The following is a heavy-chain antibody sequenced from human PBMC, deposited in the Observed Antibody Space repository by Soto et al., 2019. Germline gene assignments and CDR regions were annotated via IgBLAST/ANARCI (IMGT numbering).Heavy chain of an antibody. D-gene: IGHD2-2*01. CDR1: GGSISSGGYY. CDR2: IYYSGST. J-gene: IGHJ6*02. V-gene: IGHV4-31*03. Sequence: SETLSLTCTVSGGSISSGGYYWSWIRQHPGKGLEWIGYIYYSGSTYYNPSLKSRVTISVDTSKNQFSLKLSSVTAADTAVYYCARCPIVVVPAAPDVWGQGTTVTVSS. CDR3: ARCPIVVVPAAPDV.